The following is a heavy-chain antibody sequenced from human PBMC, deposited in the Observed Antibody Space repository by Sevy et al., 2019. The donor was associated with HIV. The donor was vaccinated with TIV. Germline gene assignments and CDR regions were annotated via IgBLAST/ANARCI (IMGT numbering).Heavy chain of an antibody. Sequence: GGSLRLSCAASGFTFSYFSMHWVRQAPGKGLEWVGTISYDANNDHYADSVKGRFTISRYNSKNALYLQMNNLRADDTAVYFCALERLTSNVAEYFHNWGQGTIVTVSS. CDR3: ALERLTSNVAEYFHN. V-gene: IGHV3-30-3*01. D-gene: IGHD1-1*01. CDR1: GFTFSYFS. J-gene: IGHJ1*01. CDR2: ISYDANND.